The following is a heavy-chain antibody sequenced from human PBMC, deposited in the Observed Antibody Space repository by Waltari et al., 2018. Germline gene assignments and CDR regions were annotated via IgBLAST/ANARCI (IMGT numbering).Heavy chain of an antibody. D-gene: IGHD2-15*01. V-gene: IGHV3-23*01. J-gene: IGHJ3*02. CDR2: ITGSGGTT. Sequence: EVQLLESGGDLVQPGGSLRLSCTVSGFTFSLFAMSWVRQATGKGPDGVSAITGSGGTTYYADSVKGRFTISRDNSKNTVYLQMNNLRAEDTAVYYCAKDRKGGNPNDAFDIWGQGTMVTVSS. CDR3: AKDRKGGNPNDAFDI. CDR1: GFTFSLFA.